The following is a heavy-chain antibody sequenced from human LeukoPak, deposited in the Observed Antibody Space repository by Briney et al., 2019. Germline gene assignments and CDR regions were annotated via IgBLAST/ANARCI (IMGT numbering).Heavy chain of an antibody. Sequence: PGGSLRLSCGASGFIFNSYEMNWVRQAPGKGLEWVAFISFSGNSIYYADSVKGRFTISRDNAKNSLYLQMSSLRAEDTAVYYCARDGEYSYGYNTLWGQGTLVTVSS. J-gene: IGHJ4*02. V-gene: IGHV3-48*03. D-gene: IGHD5-18*01. CDR2: ISFSGNSI. CDR3: ARDGEYSYGYNTL. CDR1: GFIFNSYE.